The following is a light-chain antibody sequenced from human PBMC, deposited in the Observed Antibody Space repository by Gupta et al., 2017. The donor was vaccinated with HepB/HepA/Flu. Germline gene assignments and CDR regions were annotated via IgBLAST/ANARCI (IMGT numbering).Light chain of an antibody. J-gene: IGKJ4*01. CDR2: DAS. Sequence: EIVLTQSPATLSLSPGERATLSCRASQSFSSFLAWFQQKPGQAPRLLIYDASNRAAGIPARFSGSGSGTDFTLTISSLEREDFAVYFCQQRSNWPLTFGGGTKVEIK. CDR1: QSFSSF. CDR3: QQRSNWPLT. V-gene: IGKV3-11*01.